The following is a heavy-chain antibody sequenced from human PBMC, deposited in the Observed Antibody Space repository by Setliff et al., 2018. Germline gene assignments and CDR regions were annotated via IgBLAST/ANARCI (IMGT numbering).Heavy chain of an antibody. J-gene: IGHJ4*02. V-gene: IGHV4-59*08. CDR3: ARSPSSGAYWNPRPFYSDH. Sequence: PSETLSLTCSVSGGSISPYYWGWIRQSPKTGLEFIAHVRYTGRADYNPSLKSRVTTSVDTSKNQFSLKLSSVTAADTALYYCARSPSSGAYWNPRPFYSDHWARGTLVTVSS. CDR1: GGSISPYY. CDR2: VRYTGRA. D-gene: IGHD1-26*01.